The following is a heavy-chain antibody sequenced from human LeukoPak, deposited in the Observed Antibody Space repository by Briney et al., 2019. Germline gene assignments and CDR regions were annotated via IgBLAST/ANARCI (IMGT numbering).Heavy chain of an antibody. CDR1: GFSLSTSGMY. CDR3: AHRNSDYRAFDI. J-gene: IGHJ3*02. D-gene: IGHD4-11*01. CDR2: IYWNDDK. Sequence: SGPTLVKPTQTLTLTCTFSGFSLSTSGMYVGWICQPPGKALEWLALIYWNDDKRYSPSLKSRLTITKDTSKNQVVLTMTNMDPVDTATYYCAHRNSDYRAFDIWGQGTMVTVSS. V-gene: IGHV2-5*01.